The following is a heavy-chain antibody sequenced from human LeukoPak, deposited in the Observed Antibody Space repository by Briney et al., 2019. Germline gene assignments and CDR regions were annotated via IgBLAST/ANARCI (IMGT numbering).Heavy chain of an antibody. CDR1: GGSISSYY. CDR3: ARGQMATIEFDY. D-gene: IGHD5-24*01. J-gene: IGHJ4*02. V-gene: IGHV4-59*06. CDR2: IYYSGST. Sequence: ASETLSLTCTVSGGSISSYYWSWIRQHPGKGLEWIGYIYYSGSTYYNPSLKSRVTISVDTSKNQFSLKLSSVTAADTAVYYCARGQMATIEFDYWGQGTLVTVSS.